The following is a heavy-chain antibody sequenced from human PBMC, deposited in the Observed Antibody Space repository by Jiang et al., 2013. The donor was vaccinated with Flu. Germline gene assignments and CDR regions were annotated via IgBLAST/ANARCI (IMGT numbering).Heavy chain of an antibody. Sequence: SGAEVKKPGASVKVSCKASGYTFTGYYMHWVRQAPGQGLEWMGWINPNSGGTNYAQKLQGRVTMTTDTSTSTAYMELRSLRSDDTAVYYCARAQLWFPSYEDYWGQGTLVTVSS. J-gene: IGHJ4*02. D-gene: IGHD5-18*01. V-gene: IGHV1-2*02. CDR3: ARAQLWFPSYEDY. CDR2: INPNSGGT. CDR1: GYTFTGYY.